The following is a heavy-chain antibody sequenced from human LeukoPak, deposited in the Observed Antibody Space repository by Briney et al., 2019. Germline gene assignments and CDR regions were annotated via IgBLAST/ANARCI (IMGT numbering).Heavy chain of an antibody. Sequence: PGGSLRLSCAASGFTFSHAWMTWVRQTPGKGLEWVSSISSSGGYIYYADSVKGRFTISRDNAKNSVHLQMNSLRADETAVYYCARDQGSYTTYYYYGMDVWGQGTTVTVSS. CDR1: GFTFSHAW. J-gene: IGHJ6*02. D-gene: IGHD1-1*01. CDR3: ARDQGSYTTYYYYGMDV. CDR2: ISSSGGYI. V-gene: IGHV3-21*01.